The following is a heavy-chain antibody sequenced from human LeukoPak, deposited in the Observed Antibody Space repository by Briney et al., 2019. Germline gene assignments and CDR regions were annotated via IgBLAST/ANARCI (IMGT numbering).Heavy chain of an antibody. V-gene: IGHV4-39*01. D-gene: IGHD1-7*01. Sequence: PSETLSLPCSVSSDSFSSSLYFWGWIRQPPGKGLQWIGSVSYSGNTGYHPSLKSRLTLSVFQSKTKLSLKQPSVTGADTAVYYCATVSNRDKWNYICRECAFDSWGQGTVVTVSS. CDR1: SDSFSSSLYF. CDR3: ATVSNRDKWNYICRECAFDS. CDR2: VSYSGNT. J-gene: IGHJ3*02.